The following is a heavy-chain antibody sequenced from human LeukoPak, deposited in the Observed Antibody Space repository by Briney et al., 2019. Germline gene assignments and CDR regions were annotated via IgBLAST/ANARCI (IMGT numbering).Heavy chain of an antibody. J-gene: IGHJ5*02. D-gene: IGHD2-2*01. CDR1: GGTFSSYA. CDR2: IIPIFGTA. CDR3: ARDARHRYCSSSSCYRGWLNP. V-gene: IGHV1-69*06. Sequence: SVKVSCKASGGTFSSYAISWVRQAPGQGLEWMGGIIPIFGTANYAQKFQGGVTITADKSTSTAYMELSSLRSEDTAVYYCARDARHRYCSSSSCYRGWLNPWGQGTPVTVSS.